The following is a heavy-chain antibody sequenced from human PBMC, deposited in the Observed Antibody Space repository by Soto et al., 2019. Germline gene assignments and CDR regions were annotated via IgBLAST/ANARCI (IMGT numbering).Heavy chain of an antibody. CDR3: ARAPGVQYGMDV. CDR2: IYYSGTT. J-gene: IGHJ6*02. Sequence: QVQLQESGPGLVKPSQTLSLTCPVSGGSISSGGYYWSWIRQHPGKGLEWIGYIYYSGTTNYNPSLKSRVTISVDTSKNQFSLNLNSVIAADTAVYYCARAPGVQYGMDVWGQGTTVTVSS. D-gene: IGHD3-10*01. V-gene: IGHV4-31*03. CDR1: GGSISSGGYY.